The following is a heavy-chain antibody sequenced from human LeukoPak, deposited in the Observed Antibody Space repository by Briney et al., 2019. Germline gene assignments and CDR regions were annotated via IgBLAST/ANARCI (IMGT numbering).Heavy chain of an antibody. CDR1: GFTFSSYS. D-gene: IGHD4-17*01. J-gene: IGHJ4*02. V-gene: IGHV3-21*01. Sequence: PGGSLRLSCAASGFTFSSYSMNWVRQVPGKGLEWVSSISSSSSYIYYADSVKGRFTISRDNAKNSLYLQMNSLRAEDTAVYYCARDETTTVTTPIDYWGQGTLVTVSS. CDR2: ISSSSSYI. CDR3: ARDETTTVTTPIDY.